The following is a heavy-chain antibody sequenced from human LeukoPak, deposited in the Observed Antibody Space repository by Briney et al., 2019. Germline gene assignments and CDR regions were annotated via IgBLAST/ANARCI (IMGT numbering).Heavy chain of an antibody. D-gene: IGHD5-12*01. CDR1: GLIVSSNY. Sequence: GGSLRLSCAASGLIVSSNYMSWVRQAPGKGLEWVSIIYSGGRTYYGDSVKGRFVISTDTSMNMLYLQMNNLRVEDTALYYCARGDYSGYDFDYWGQGTLVTVSS. V-gene: IGHV3-53*01. CDR3: ARGDYSGYDFDY. CDR2: IYSGGRT. J-gene: IGHJ4*02.